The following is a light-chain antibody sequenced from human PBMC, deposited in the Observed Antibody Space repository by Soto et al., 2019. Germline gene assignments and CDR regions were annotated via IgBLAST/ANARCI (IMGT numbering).Light chain of an antibody. CDR3: AAWDDGLLGSVA. V-gene: IGLV1-44*01. CDR2: RNN. J-gene: IGLJ2*01. CDR1: SSNIGRNS. Sequence: QPVLTQPPSASGTPGQRVTISCSGSSSNIGRNSVNWYQQLPGTAPHLLIYRNNQRPSGVPDRFSGSKSGTSASLTISGLQSDDEADYYCAAWDDGLLGSVAFGGGTKVTVL.